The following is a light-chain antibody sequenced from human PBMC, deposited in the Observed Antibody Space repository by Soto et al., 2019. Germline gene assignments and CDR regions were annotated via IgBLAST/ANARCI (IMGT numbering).Light chain of an antibody. CDR3: QQYYNGRPR. CDR2: CAS. Sequence: EIVLTQCPCTLSLSQGERATLSCRASQSVXNNYLAWYQQKPGQAPRLPXACASNRATGSPDRFSGSGSGTDFTLTISGLQSEDSAVYYCQQYYNGRPRFGQGTKVDIK. J-gene: IGKJ1*01. V-gene: IGKV3-20*01. CDR1: QSVXNNY.